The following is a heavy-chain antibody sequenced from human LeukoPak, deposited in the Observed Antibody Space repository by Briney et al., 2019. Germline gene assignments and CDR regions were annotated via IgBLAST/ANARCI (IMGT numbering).Heavy chain of an antibody. D-gene: IGHD3-22*01. V-gene: IGHV1-69*13. J-gene: IGHJ1*01. CDR2: IIPIFGTA. CDR3: ARGIYDSSDFEYLQH. Sequence: GASGKLSCKASGGTFSSYAISWVRQSPGQGLEWMGGIIPIFGTANYAEKFKGRVTITADESTSTAYMELSSLRSDDTAVYYCARGIYDSSDFEYLQHWGQGTLVTVSS. CDR1: GGTFSSYA.